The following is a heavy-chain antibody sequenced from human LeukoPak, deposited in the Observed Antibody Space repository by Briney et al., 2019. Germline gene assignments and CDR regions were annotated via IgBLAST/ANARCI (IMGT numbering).Heavy chain of an antibody. D-gene: IGHD3-10*01. CDR2: ISAYNGNT. Sequence: ASVKVSCKASGYTFTSYGISWVRQAPGQGLEWMGWISAYNGNTNYAQKLQGRVTMTTDTSTSTAYMELRSLRSDDTAVYYCARDYYGSGSYYIMPYFDYWGQGTLVTVSS. J-gene: IGHJ4*02. V-gene: IGHV1-18*01. CDR3: ARDYYGSGSYYIMPYFDY. CDR1: GYTFTSYG.